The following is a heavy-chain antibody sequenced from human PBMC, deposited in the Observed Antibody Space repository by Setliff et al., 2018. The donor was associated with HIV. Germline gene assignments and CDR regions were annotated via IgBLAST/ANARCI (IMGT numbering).Heavy chain of an antibody. CDR2: IWYDGSDK. J-gene: IGHJ6*02. Sequence: PGGSLRLSCAASGFIFSNYGMHWVRQAPGKGLEWVAFIWYDGSDKYYADSVKGRFTISRDNSKNTLFLEMNYLRAEDTAVYYRAKVYGTGYFYYYYGMHVWGQGTTVTVSS. V-gene: IGHV3-30*02. D-gene: IGHD2-8*02. CDR1: GFIFSNYG. CDR3: AKVYGTGYFYYYYGMHV.